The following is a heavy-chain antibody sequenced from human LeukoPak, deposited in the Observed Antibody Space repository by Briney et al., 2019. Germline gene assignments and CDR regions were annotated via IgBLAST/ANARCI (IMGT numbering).Heavy chain of an antibody. CDR3: AKTSFGELIPIDY. D-gene: IGHD3-10*01. J-gene: IGHJ4*02. CDR1: GFTFSSYG. CDR2: ISGSGGST. Sequence: GGSLRLSCAASGFTFSSYGMSWVRQAPGKGLEWVSAISGSGGSTYYADSVKGRFTISRDNSKKTLYLQMNSLRAEDTAVYYCAKTSFGELIPIDYWGQGTLVTVSS. V-gene: IGHV3-23*01.